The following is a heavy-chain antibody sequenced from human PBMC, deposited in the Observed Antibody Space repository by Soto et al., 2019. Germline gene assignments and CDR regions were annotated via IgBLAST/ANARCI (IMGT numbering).Heavy chain of an antibody. CDR3: ARHTAYYFDY. D-gene: IGHD4-17*01. J-gene: IGHJ4*02. V-gene: IGHV4-4*02. CDR1: SGSISGDNW. Sequence: SETLSLTCAVSSGSISGDNWWSWVRQPPGKGLEWVGQTHHSGKANYNPPLQSRVTISVDKSKNQFSLKLNSVTAADTAVYYCARHTAYYFDYWGQGAQVTVSS. CDR2: THHSGKA.